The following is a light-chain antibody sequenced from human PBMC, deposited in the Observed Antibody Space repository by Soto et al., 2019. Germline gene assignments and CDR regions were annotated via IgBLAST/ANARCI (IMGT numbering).Light chain of an antibody. CDR1: QSINRW. V-gene: IGKV1-5*03. J-gene: IGKJ2*01. CDR3: QQYSTYPYI. CDR2: KAS. Sequence: IEMTEWPARMSGSVGDRVTITCRASQSINRWLAWYQQKPGKDPKLLIYKASTLESVVPSRFSGGAIGTEFSLSISSLQPDDFATYYCQQYSTYPYIFAQGTKVDIK.